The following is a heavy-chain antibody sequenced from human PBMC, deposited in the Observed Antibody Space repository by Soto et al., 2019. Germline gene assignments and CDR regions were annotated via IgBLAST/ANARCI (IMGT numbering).Heavy chain of an antibody. CDR3: ARGAYYDSSGYVEYYGMDV. CDR1: GYTFTGYY. CDR2: INPNSGGT. V-gene: IGHV1-2*04. Sequence: ASVKVSCKASGYTFTGYYMHWVRQAPGQGLEWMGWINPNSGGTNYAQKFQGWVTMTRDTSISTAYMELSRLRSDDTAVYYCARGAYYDSSGYVEYYGMDVWGQGTTVTVSS. J-gene: IGHJ6*02. D-gene: IGHD3-22*01.